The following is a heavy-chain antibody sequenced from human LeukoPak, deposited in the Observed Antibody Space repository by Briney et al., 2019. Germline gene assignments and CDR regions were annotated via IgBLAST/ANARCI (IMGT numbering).Heavy chain of an antibody. V-gene: IGHV3-48*03. J-gene: IGHJ4*02. CDR1: GFTFSGYE. CDR2: ISSSGGII. D-gene: IGHD2-2*01. CDR3: ARDGRYCSTTSCPLAALDY. Sequence: GGSLRLSCAASGFTFSGYEMNWVRQAPGKGLEWVSYISSSGGIIYYADSVKGRFTISRDNAKNSLSLQMNSLRAEDTAVYYCARDGRYCSTTSCPLAALDYWGQGTLVTVSS.